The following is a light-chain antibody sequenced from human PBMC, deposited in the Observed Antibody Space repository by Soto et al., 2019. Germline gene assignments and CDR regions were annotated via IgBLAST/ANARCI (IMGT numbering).Light chain of an antibody. CDR3: QSYDISLSGV. V-gene: IGLV1-40*01. CDR1: SSNIGAGYD. J-gene: IGLJ1*01. CDR2: GNS. Sequence: QSVLTQPPSVSGAPGQRVTISCTGSSSNIGAGYDVHWYQQFPGTAPKLLIYGNSNRPSGVPDRVSGSKSGTSASLAITGLQAEDEADYYCQSYDISLSGVFGSGTKLTVL.